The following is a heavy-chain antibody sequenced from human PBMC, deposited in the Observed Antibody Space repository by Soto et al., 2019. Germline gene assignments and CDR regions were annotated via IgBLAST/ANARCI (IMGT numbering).Heavy chain of an antibody. CDR2: IYYSGST. V-gene: IGHV4-59*01. J-gene: IGHJ4*02. D-gene: IGHD5-12*01. CDR3: ARARRDIVATIGTFDY. CDR1: GGSISSYY. Sequence: SETLSLTCTVSGGSISSYYWSWIRQPPGKGLEWIGCIYYSGSTYYNPSLKSRVTISVDTSKNQFSLELSRLRSDDTAVYYCARARRDIVATIGTFDYWGQGTLVTVSS.